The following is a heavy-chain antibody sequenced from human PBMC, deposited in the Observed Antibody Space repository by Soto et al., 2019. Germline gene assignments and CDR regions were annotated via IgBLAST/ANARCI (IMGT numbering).Heavy chain of an antibody. CDR2: LFGSGGGI. V-gene: IGHV3-23*04. J-gene: IGHJ4*02. Sequence: DVQLVESGGGLVQPGTSLRLSCAASGFTFRTYAMSWVRQAPGKGLEWVAGLFGSGGGISYADSVKGRFTISRDNSKNVLYLQMDSRRAEDPAFYYCAKDRHPGGLWPFDHGGQGTRVTVSS. CDR1: GFTFRTYA. CDR3: AKDRHPGGLWPFDH. D-gene: IGHD2-15*01.